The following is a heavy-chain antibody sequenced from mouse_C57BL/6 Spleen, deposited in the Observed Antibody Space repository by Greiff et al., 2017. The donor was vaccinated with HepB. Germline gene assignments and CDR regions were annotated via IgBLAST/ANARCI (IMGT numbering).Heavy chain of an antibody. Sequence: QVQLQQSGAELVKPGASVKLSCKASGYTFTSYWMQWVKQRPGQGLEWIGEIDPSDSYTNYNQKFKGKATLTVDTSSSTAYMQLSSLTSEDSAVYYCARRDSSGYDYFDYWGQGTTLTVSS. CDR3: ARRDSSGYDYFDY. D-gene: IGHD3-2*02. CDR1: GYTFTSYW. CDR2: IDPSDSYT. J-gene: IGHJ2*01. V-gene: IGHV1-50*01.